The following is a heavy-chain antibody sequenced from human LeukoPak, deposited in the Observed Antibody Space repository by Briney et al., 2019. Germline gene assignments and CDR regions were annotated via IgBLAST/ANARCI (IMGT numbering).Heavy chain of an antibody. J-gene: IGHJ4*02. Sequence: ASVKVSCKPSGYTFTSYGISWVRQAPRQGLEWMGWISAYNGNTNCAQKLQGRVTMTTDTSTSTAYMELRSLRSDDTAVYYCARSGGYCSGGSCYSEYYFDYWGQGTLVTVSS. D-gene: IGHD2-15*01. CDR2: ISAYNGNT. CDR3: ARSGGYCSGGSCYSEYYFDY. V-gene: IGHV1-18*01. CDR1: GYTFTSYG.